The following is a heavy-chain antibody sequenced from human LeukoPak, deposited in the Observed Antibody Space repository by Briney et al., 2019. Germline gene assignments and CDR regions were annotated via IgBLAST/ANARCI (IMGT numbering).Heavy chain of an antibody. Sequence: GGSLRLSCAASGFTFSDYAMHWVRQTPGQGLLWVSRINSGGSGTSYADSVEGRFTISRDNAKNTVSLQMNSLRAEDTAVYFCASSLGPLTEYWGQGTLVTVSS. V-gene: IGHV3-74*01. D-gene: IGHD7-27*01. CDR1: GFTFSDYA. CDR3: ASSLGPLTEY. CDR2: INSGGSGT. J-gene: IGHJ4*02.